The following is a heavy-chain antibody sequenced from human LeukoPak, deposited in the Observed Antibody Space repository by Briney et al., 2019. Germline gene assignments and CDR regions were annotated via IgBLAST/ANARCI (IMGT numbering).Heavy chain of an antibody. Sequence: GASVKVSCKASGYTFTSYYMHWVRQAAGQGLEWMGIINPGGGSTSYAQKFQGRVTMTRDTSTSTVYMELSSLRSEDTAVYYCASPVHDTLWDFRYWGQGTLVTVSS. V-gene: IGHV1-46*01. CDR2: INPGGGST. CDR3: ASPVHDTLWDFRY. D-gene: IGHD3-16*01. CDR1: GYTFTSYY. J-gene: IGHJ4*02.